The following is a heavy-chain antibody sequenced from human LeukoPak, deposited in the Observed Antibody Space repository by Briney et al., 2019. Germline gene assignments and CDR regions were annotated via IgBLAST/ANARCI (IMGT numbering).Heavy chain of an antibody. CDR3: ARHQYYYDSSGYPYYFDY. V-gene: IGHV4-39*01. D-gene: IGHD3-22*01. J-gene: IGHJ4*02. CDR2: IYYSGST. Sequence: SETLSLTCTVSGGSISSSSYYWGWIRQPPGKGLEWIGSIYYSGSTYYNPSLKSRATISVDTSKNQFSLKLSSVTAADTAVYYCARHQYYYDSSGYPYYFDYWGQGTLVTVSS. CDR1: GGSISSSSYY.